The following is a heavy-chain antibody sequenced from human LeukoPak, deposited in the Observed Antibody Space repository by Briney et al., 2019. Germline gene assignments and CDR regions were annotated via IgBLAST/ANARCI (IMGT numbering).Heavy chain of an antibody. CDR2: ISGSGGST. J-gene: IGHJ4*02. CDR1: GFTFSSYA. D-gene: IGHD3-22*01. V-gene: IGHV3-23*01. Sequence: GGSLRLSYAASGFTFSSYAMSWVRQAPGKGLEWVSAISGSGGSTYYADSVKGRFTISRDNSKNTLYLQMNSLRAEDTAVYYCARRGSPITMIVVVTRLYYFDYWGQGTLVTVSS. CDR3: ARRGSPITMIVVVTRLYYFDY.